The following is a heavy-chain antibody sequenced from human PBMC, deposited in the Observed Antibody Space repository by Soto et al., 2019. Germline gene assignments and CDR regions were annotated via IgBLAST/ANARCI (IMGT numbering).Heavy chain of an antibody. CDR2: IYYSGST. CDR1: GGSISRYF. D-gene: IGHD1-1*01. V-gene: IGHV4-59*12. CDR3: ARVMERPYYFDY. J-gene: IGHJ4*02. Sequence: SETLSLTCTVSGGSISRYFWSWIRQPPGKGLQWIGHIYYSGSTDYNPSLKSRVAISVDASKTHFSLTLNSVTAADAAVYYCARVMERPYYFDYSGQGTLVTGSS.